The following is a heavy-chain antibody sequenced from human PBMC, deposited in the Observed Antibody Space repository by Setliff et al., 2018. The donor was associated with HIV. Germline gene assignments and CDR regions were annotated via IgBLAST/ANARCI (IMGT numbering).Heavy chain of an antibody. CDR2: ISPYNGNT. V-gene: IGHV1-18*01. Sequence: GASVKVSCKASGYTFTSYGISWVRQAPGQGLEWMGWISPYNGNTNYAQKLQGRVTMTTDTSTSTAYMELRSLRSDDTAVYYCARGSPIVVVPAALLTFDYWGQGTLVTVSS. J-gene: IGHJ4*02. CDR1: GYTFTSYG. CDR3: ARGSPIVVVPAALLTFDY. D-gene: IGHD2-2*01.